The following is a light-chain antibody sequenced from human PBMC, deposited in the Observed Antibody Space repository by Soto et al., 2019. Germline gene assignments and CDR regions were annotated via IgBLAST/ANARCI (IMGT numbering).Light chain of an antibody. V-gene: IGKV3-11*01. J-gene: IGKJ2*01. CDR2: GVS. CDR1: QTVGASQ. Sequence: ETVLTQSPGTLSLSPGEGATLSCRASQTVGASQLAWYQQKPGQSPRLLIYGVSNRATGIPARFSGSGSGTDFTLTISSLEPEDFAVYYCQHRSNWPRTFGQGTKLEIK. CDR3: QHRSNWPRT.